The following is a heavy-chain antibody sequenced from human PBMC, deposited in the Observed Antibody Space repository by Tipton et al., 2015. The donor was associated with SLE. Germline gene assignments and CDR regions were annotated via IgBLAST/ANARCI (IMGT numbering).Heavy chain of an antibody. CDR3: ARESVAVAGTEY. V-gene: IGHV4-30-4*01. D-gene: IGHD6-19*01. Sequence: TLSLTCTVSGGSISSGDYYWSWIRQPPGKGLEWIGYIYYSGSTYYNPSLKSRVTISVDTSKNQFSLKVTSVTAADTAVYYCARESVAVAGTEYWGQGSLVTVSS. CDR1: GGSISSGDYY. CDR2: IYYSGST. J-gene: IGHJ4*02.